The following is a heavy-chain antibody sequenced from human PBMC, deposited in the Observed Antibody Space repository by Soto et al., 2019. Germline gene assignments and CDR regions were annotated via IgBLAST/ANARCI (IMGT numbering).Heavy chain of an antibody. D-gene: IGHD3-22*01. CDR1: GFTFSSYA. CDR2: ISSNGGST. CDR3: ARALNYYDSSSYSTGVAFDI. Sequence: GGSLRLSCAASGFTFSSYAMHWVRQAPGKGLEYVSAISSNGGSTYYANSVKGRFTISRDNSKNTLYLQMGSLRAEDMAVYYCARALNYYDSSSYSTGVAFDIWGQGTMVTVSS. J-gene: IGHJ3*02. V-gene: IGHV3-64*01.